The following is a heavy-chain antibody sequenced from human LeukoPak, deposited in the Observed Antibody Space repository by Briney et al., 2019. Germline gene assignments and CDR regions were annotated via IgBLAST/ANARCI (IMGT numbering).Heavy chain of an antibody. Sequence: PGGSLRLSCAASGFTFSSYEMNWVRQAPGKGLEWVSVIYSGGSTYYADSVKGRFTISRDNSKNTLYLQMNSLRAEDTAVYYCANGDSDYMDVWGKGTTVTVSS. CDR1: GFTFSSYE. D-gene: IGHD7-27*01. V-gene: IGHV3-66*01. CDR2: IYSGGST. J-gene: IGHJ6*03. CDR3: ANGDSDYMDV.